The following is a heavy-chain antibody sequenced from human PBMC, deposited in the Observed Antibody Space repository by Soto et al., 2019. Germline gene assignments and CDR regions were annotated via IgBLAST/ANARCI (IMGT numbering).Heavy chain of an antibody. V-gene: IGHV3-30-3*01. Sequence: GGSLRLSCAASGFTFSSYAMHWVPQAPGKXLEWVAVISYDGSNKYYADSVKGRFTISRDNSKNTLYLQMNSLRAEDTAVYYCARAARITMVRGVEGNWFDPWGQGTLVTVSS. CDR1: GFTFSSYA. D-gene: IGHD3-10*01. CDR3: ARAARITMVRGVEGNWFDP. J-gene: IGHJ5*02. CDR2: ISYDGSNK.